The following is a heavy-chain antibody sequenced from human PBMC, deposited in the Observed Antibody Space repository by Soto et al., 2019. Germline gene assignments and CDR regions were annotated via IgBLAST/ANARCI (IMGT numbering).Heavy chain of an antibody. CDR2: IYHSGST. Sequence: SETLSLTCAVSSGSISSSNWWSWVRQPPGKGLEWFGEIYHSGSTNYNPSLKSRVTISLDKSKNQFSLKLSSVTAADTAVYYCARQLEKDYYFDYWGQGTLVTVSS. J-gene: IGHJ4*02. CDR3: ARQLEKDYYFDY. V-gene: IGHV4-4*02. CDR1: SGSISSSNW. D-gene: IGHD6-6*01.